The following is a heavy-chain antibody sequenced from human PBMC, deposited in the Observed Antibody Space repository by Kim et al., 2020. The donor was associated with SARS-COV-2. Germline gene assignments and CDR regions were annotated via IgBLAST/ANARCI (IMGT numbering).Heavy chain of an antibody. CDR3: ARELNTCYYDSSGYYCYGMDV. D-gene: IGHD3-22*01. V-gene: IGHV3-11*01. CDR1: GFTFSDYY. Sequence: GGSLRLSCAASGFTFSDYYMSWIRQAPGKGLEWVSYISSSGSTIYYADSVKGRFTISRDNAKNSLYLQMNSLRAEDTAVYYCARELNTCYYDSSGYYCYGMDVWGQGTTVTVSS. CDR2: ISSSGSTI. J-gene: IGHJ6*02.